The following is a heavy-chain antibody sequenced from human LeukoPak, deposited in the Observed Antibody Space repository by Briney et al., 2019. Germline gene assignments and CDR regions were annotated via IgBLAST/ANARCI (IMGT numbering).Heavy chain of an antibody. Sequence: GGSLRLSCAASGLTFSDYYMTWIRQAPGKGLEWVSHISTTGSAINSADSVKGRFTISRDNAKNSLYLRMSSLRAEDTAVYYCARFPVGPGLYYVDYWGQGTMVTVSS. J-gene: IGHJ4*02. CDR2: ISTTGSAI. D-gene: IGHD1-26*01. V-gene: IGHV3-11*01. CDR1: GLTFSDYY. CDR3: ARFPVGPGLYYVDY.